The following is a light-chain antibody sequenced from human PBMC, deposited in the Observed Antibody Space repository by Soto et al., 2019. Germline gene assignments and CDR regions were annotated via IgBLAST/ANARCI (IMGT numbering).Light chain of an antibody. CDR2: GAS. Sequence: PGVRATLSCRASQSVSTTFLAWFQQKPGQAPRLLISGASSRATGIPDRFSGSGSGTDFTLTISRLEPEDFAVYYCQHSGTSPPFTFGQGTKLEIK. J-gene: IGKJ2*01. CDR3: QHSGTSPPFT. V-gene: IGKV3-20*01. CDR1: QSVSTTF.